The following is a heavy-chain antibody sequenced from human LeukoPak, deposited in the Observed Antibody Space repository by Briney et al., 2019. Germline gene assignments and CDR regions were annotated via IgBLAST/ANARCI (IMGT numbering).Heavy chain of an antibody. V-gene: IGHV4-38-2*01. CDR1: GYSISSGYY. Sequence: SETLSLTCAVSGYSISSGYYWGWIRQPPGKGLGWIGSIYHSGSTYYNPSLKSRVTISVDTSKNQFSLKLSSVTAADTAVYYCARVEAADWGQGTLVTVSS. CDR2: IYHSGST. D-gene: IGHD2-15*01. J-gene: IGHJ4*02. CDR3: ARVEAAD.